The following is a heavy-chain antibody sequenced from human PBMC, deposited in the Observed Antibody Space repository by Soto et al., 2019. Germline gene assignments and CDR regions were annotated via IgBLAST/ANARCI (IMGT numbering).Heavy chain of an antibody. Sequence: GGSLRLSCAASGFAFSSHPMSWVRQAPGKGLEWVAGISDGGGLTYNADSVRGRFTISRDNSRNTLYLQMNSLRAEDTAVYYCARRVIGSWRGFEIWGQGTMVNVSS. J-gene: IGHJ3*02. CDR2: ISDGGGLT. D-gene: IGHD6-19*01. CDR3: ARRVIGSWRGFEI. CDR1: GFAFSSHP. V-gene: IGHV3-23*01.